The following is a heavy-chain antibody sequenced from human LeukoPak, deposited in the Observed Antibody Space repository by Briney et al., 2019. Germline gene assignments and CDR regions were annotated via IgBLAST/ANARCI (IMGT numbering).Heavy chain of an antibody. V-gene: IGHV4-59*01. CDR3: ARGQYSGSCFDN. J-gene: IGHJ4*02. CDR2: IYYSGST. D-gene: IGHD1-26*01. CDR1: GGSISNYL. Sequence: SETLSLTCTVSGGSISNYLWSWIRQPPGKGLEWIGYIYYSGSTNYNPSLKSRVTILVDTSKNQFSLKLISVTAADTAVYYCARGQYSGSCFDNWGQGSLVTVSS.